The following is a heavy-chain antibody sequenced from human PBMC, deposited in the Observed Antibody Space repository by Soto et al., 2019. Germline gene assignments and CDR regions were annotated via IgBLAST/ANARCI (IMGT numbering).Heavy chain of an antibody. J-gene: IGHJ3*02. Sequence: GESLKLSGKGFGCTFPHCLIAWVRQMPGKGLEWMGIIYPGDSDTRYSPSFQGRVTISADKSISTAYLQWSSLKASDTAMYYCARSQTVGSRINDAFNIWGQGTMVTVSS. CDR3: ARSQTVGSRINDAFNI. V-gene: IGHV5-51*01. CDR2: IYPGDSDT. CDR1: GCTFPHCL. D-gene: IGHD1-26*01.